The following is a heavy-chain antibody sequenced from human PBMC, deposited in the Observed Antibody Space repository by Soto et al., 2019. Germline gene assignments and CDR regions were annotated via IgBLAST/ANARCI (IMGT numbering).Heavy chain of an antibody. Sequence: SETLSLTCAFYGGSFDDFYWSWVRQSPGKGLEWVGEISHDGGTNYSPSLASRVSISVDTSKDQFSLHLRSVTAADTGLYYCARGQLVWYGDLTPYHRDMDVWGQGTTVTVSS. J-gene: IGHJ6*02. CDR1: GGSFDDFY. D-gene: IGHD3-10*01. V-gene: IGHV4-34*01. CDR2: ISHDGGT. CDR3: ARGQLVWYGDLTPYHRDMDV.